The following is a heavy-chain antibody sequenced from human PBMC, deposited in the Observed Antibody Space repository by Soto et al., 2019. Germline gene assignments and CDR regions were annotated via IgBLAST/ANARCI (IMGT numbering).Heavy chain of an antibody. J-gene: IGHJ4*02. Sequence: EVQLVESGGGLVPPGGSLRLSCAASGFTFTSYWMHWVRQAPGKGLVWVSSIKRGGSSTNYADSVKGRFTISRDNAKNTVYLQMNSLRAEDTAVYYCARGGRGGFDYWGQGALVTVSS. V-gene: IGHV3-74*01. CDR2: IKRGGSST. CDR1: GFTFTSYW. D-gene: IGHD3-16*01. CDR3: ARGGRGGFDY.